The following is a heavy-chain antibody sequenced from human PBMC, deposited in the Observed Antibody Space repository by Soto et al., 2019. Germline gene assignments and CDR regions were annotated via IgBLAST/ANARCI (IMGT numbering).Heavy chain of an antibody. CDR1: GGSISSSSYY. V-gene: IGHV4-39*01. D-gene: IGHD3-22*01. CDR3: ASSYYDSSGYDY. J-gene: IGHJ4*02. Sequence: SETLSLTCTVSGGSISSSSYYWGWIRQPPGKGLEWIGSIYYSGSTYYNPSLKSRVTISVDTSKNQFSLKLSSVTAADTAVYYCASSYYDSSGYDYWGQGTLVTVSS. CDR2: IYYSGST.